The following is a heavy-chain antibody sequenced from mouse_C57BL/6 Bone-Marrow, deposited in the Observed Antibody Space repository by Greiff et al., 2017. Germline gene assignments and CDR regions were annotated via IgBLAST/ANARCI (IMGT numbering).Heavy chain of an antibody. Sequence: VQLQQPGAELVMPGASVKLSCKASGYTFTSYWMHWVKQTPGQGLEWIGEIDPSDSYTNYNQKFKGKSTLTVDKSSSTAYMQLSSLTSEDSAVYYCAREEIYYDYGFAYWGQGTLVTVSA. J-gene: IGHJ3*01. CDR2: IDPSDSYT. CDR3: AREEIYYDYGFAY. D-gene: IGHD2-4*01. V-gene: IGHV1-69*01. CDR1: GYTFTSYW.